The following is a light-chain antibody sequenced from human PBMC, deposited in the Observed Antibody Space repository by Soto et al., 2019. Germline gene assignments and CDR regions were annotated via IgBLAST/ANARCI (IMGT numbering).Light chain of an antibody. J-gene: IGLJ1*01. CDR2: DVS. Sequence: QSALTQPASVSGSPGQSITISCTGTSSDVGGYNYVSWYQQHPGKAPKLMIYDVSNRPSWVSNRFSGSKSGNTASLTISGLHAEDEADYYCSSYTSSSTLLYVYGTGTKLTVL. CDR1: SSDVGGYNY. CDR3: SSYTSSSTLLYV. V-gene: IGLV2-14*01.